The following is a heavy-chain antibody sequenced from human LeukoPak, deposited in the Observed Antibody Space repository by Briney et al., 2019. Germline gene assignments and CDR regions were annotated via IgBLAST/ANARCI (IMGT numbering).Heavy chain of an antibody. CDR3: ARLLAHFDY. Sequence: SETLSLTCTVSGGSISSTTYYWGWIRQPPGKGLEGIGTIYESWSTYYTSSLKSRVTISVDTSKNQFSLKLSSVTAADTAVYYCARLLAHFDYWGQGTLVTVSS. CDR2: IYESWST. J-gene: IGHJ4*02. V-gene: IGHV4-39*01. CDR1: GGSISSTTYY.